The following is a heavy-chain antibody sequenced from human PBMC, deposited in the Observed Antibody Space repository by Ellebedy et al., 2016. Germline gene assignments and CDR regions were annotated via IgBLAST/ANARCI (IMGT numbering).Heavy chain of an antibody. J-gene: IGHJ4*02. CDR3: ARDRVPAARSPLGY. Sequence: GESLKISXAASGFTFNIAGMTWVRQAPGKGLEWVATIVFSGTATYYSDSVKGRFIISRDNAKNSLYLQMNSLRVEDAAVYYCARDRVPAARSPLGYWGQGTLVTVSS. CDR2: IVFSGTAT. V-gene: IGHV3-21*01. D-gene: IGHD2-2*01. CDR1: GFTFNIAG.